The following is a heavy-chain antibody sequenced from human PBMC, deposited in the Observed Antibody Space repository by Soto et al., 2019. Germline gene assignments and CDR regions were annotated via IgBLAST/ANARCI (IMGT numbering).Heavy chain of an antibody. CDR1: GFSFNVYN. V-gene: IGHV3-21*01. CDR3: ARAXHYYDGSGFYEANYFDY. D-gene: IGHD3-22*01. Sequence: GASLRLSCAASGFSFNVYNTNWVRQAPGKGLEWVSSITSISTYIYYADSVKGRFTISRDNAKNSLYLQMNDLRAGDTAVYYCARAXHYYDGSGFYEANYFDYWGQGALVTVSS. CDR2: ITSISTYI. J-gene: IGHJ4*02.